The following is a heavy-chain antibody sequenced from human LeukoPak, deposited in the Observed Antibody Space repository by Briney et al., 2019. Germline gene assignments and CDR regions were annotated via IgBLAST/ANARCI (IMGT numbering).Heavy chain of an antibody. J-gene: IGHJ4*02. CDR2: IKQDGSEK. CDR3: ARVRYLDWLSDY. V-gene: IGHV3-7*03. CDR1: GFTFSSYW. Sequence: GGSLRLSCAASGFTFSSYWMSSVRQAPRKGLQWVANIKQDGSEKYYVDSVKGRFTISRDNAKNSLYLQMNSLRAEDTAVYYCARVRYLDWLSDYWGQGTLVTVSS. D-gene: IGHD3-9*01.